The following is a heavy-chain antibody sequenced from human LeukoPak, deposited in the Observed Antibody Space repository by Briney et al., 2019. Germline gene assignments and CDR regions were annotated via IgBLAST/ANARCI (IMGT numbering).Heavy chain of an antibody. CDR1: GGSISNYY. J-gene: IGHJ5*02. CDR3: TRGGVPGAGNWFDP. Sequence: SETLSLTCSVSGGSISNYYWNWIRQPAGKGLEWIGRVHASVTTKYNPSLNSRVTMSLDTSRNQSSLKLSSVTAADTAVYYCTRGGVPGAGNWFDPWSQGTLVTVSS. D-gene: IGHD1-26*01. CDR2: VHASVTT. V-gene: IGHV4-4*07.